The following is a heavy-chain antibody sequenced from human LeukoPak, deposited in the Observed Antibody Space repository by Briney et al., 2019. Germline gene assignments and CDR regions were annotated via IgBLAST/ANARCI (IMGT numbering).Heavy chain of an antibody. CDR1: GGSFSGYY. CDR3: ARLQGGSYYYYYYMDV. D-gene: IGHD1-26*01. Sequence: SETLSLTCAVYGGSFSGYYWSWIRQPPGKGLEWIGEINHSGSTNYNPSLKSRVTISVDTSKNQFSLKLSSVTAADTAVYYCARLQGGSYYYYYYMDVWGKGTTVTISS. CDR2: INHSGST. V-gene: IGHV4-34*01. J-gene: IGHJ6*03.